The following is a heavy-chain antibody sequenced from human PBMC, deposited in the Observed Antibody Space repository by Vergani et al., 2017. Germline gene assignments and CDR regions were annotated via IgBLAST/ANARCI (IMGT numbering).Heavy chain of an antibody. CDR1: GGSISSYY. Sequence: QVQLQESGPGLVKPSETLSLTCTVSGGSISSYYWSWIRQPPGKGLEWIGYIYYSGSTNYNPSPKSRVTISVDTSENQVSLTLSSVTAADTAVYYCARVSAIAAAGLDYWGQGTLVTVSS. J-gene: IGHJ4*02. D-gene: IGHD6-13*01. CDR3: ARVSAIAAAGLDY. CDR2: IYYSGST. V-gene: IGHV4-59*01.